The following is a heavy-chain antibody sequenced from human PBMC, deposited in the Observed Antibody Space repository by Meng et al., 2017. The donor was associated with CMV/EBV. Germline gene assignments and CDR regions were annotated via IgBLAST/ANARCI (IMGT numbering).Heavy chain of an antibody. CDR1: FTFSRYW. D-gene: IGHD5-18*01. CDR3: ARDMYSVDTAMGSFDY. CDR2: INSDGSST. V-gene: IGHV3-74*01. Sequence: FTFSRYWMHWVRQAPGKGLVWVSRINSDGSSTSYADSVKGRFTISRDNAKNTLYLQMNSLRAEDTAVYYCARDMYSVDTAMGSFDYWGQGTLVTVSS. J-gene: IGHJ4*02.